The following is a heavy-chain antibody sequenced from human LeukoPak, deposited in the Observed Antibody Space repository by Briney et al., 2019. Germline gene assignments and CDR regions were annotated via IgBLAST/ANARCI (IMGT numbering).Heavy chain of an antibody. CDR3: AKEWYYYGSGSYYNDY. CDR2: ISGSGGST. CDR1: GFTFSSYA. J-gene: IGHJ4*02. D-gene: IGHD3-10*01. V-gene: IGHV3-23*01. Sequence: GGSLTLSCAASGFTFSSYAMSWVRQAPGKGLEWVSAISGSGGSTYYADSVKGRFTISRDNSKNTLYLQMNSLRAEDTAVYYCAKEWYYYGSGSYYNDYWGQGTLVTVSS.